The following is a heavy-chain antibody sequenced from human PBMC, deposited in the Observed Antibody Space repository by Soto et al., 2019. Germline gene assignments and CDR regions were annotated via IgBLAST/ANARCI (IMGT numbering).Heavy chain of an antibody. V-gene: IGHV4-59*01. D-gene: IGHD3-10*01. CDR1: GGSITSYQ. Sequence: SETLSLTCTVSGGSITSYQWSWIRQPPGKGLEWIGYIHYRGTTNYNPSLKSRVTISVDTSKNQFSLNLSSVTAADTAVYYCARLDVVRGVTLSYFDYWGLGTLVTVS. J-gene: IGHJ4*02. CDR2: IHYRGTT. CDR3: ARLDVVRGVTLSYFDY.